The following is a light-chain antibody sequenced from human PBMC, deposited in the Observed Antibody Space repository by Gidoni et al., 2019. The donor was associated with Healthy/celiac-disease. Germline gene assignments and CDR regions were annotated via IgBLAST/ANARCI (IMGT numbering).Light chain of an antibody. CDR2: AAS. CDR1: QGMRND. J-gene: IGKJ4*01. Sequence: DIQMTQSPSSLSASVGDRVTITCRASQGMRNDLGWSQQKPGKAPKRLIYAASSLQSGVPSRFSGSGSGTEFTLTISSLQPEDFATYYCLQHNSDPFTFXGXTKVEIK. V-gene: IGKV1-17*01. CDR3: LQHNSDPFT.